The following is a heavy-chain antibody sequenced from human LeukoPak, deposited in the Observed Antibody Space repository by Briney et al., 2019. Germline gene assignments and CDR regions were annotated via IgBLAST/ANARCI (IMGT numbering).Heavy chain of an antibody. CDR3: ATAGGEGSRMGFDP. D-gene: IGHD2-15*01. CDR2: ISANGSVT. CDR1: GLTFSRYW. Sequence: PGGSLRLSCADSGLTFSRYWMHWIRQTPGKGLVWVSCISANGSVTRYPASVNGRTTISRDNTKHTLYLQMHVPRADDTVFYYCATAGGEGSRMGFDPWGQGTLVTVSS. J-gene: IGHJ5*02. V-gene: IGHV3-74*01.